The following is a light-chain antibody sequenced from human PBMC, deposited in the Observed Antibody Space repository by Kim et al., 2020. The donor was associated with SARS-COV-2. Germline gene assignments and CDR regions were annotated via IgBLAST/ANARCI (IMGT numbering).Light chain of an antibody. CDR3: QQYNEWYT. CDR2: DAS. Sequence: LSVATGERVTLACRASRTMSIYLAWYQQKPGQAPSLLIYDASTRATGVPARFSGSGSGIEFTLTISSLQSEDCAVYYCQQYNEWYTFGQGTKLEI. V-gene: IGKV3-15*01. CDR1: RTMSIY. J-gene: IGKJ2*01.